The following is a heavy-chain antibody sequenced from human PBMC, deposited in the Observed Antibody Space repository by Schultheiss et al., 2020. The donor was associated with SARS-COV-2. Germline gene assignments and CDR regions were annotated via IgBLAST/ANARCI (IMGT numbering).Heavy chain of an antibody. Sequence: SETLSLTCTVSGGSISSYYWSWIRQPPGKGLEWIGYIYYSGSTNYNPSLKSRVTISVDTSNGQFSLTLNSVTAADTAVYYCARDHGSGWYSAFDIWGQGTMVTVSS. D-gene: IGHD6-19*01. CDR2: IYYSGST. CDR1: GGSISSYY. V-gene: IGHV4-59*12. CDR3: ARDHGSGWYSAFDI. J-gene: IGHJ3*02.